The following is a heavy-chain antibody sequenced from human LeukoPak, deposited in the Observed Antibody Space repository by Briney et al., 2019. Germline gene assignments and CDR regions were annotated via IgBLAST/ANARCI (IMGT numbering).Heavy chain of an antibody. Sequence: GASVKVSCKASGYTFTRTGINWVRQAPGQGLEWMGWISPYNDNTKYAQKFQGRLTVTTDTSTTTAYMDLRSLRSDDTAVYYCARDRSDSSGYYSDYWGQGTLVTVSS. CDR2: ISPYNDNT. CDR3: ARDRSDSSGYYSDY. V-gene: IGHV1-18*01. D-gene: IGHD3-22*01. J-gene: IGHJ4*02. CDR1: GYTFTRTG.